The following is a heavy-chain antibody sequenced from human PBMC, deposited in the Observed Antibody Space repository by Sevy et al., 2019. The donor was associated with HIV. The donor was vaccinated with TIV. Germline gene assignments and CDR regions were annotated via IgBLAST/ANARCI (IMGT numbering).Heavy chain of an antibody. V-gene: IGHV5-51*01. CDR1: GYSFTSYW. D-gene: IGHD6-19*01. CDR3: ARPRGIAVAGHSPYYFDY. J-gene: IGHJ4*02. Sequence: GESLKISCKGSGYSFTSYWIGWVRQMPEKGLEWMGIIYPGDSDTRNSPSFQGQVTISADRSTSTAYLRRSSLKASDTATYYCARPRGIAVAGHSPYYFDYWGQGTLVTVSS. CDR2: IYPGDSDT.